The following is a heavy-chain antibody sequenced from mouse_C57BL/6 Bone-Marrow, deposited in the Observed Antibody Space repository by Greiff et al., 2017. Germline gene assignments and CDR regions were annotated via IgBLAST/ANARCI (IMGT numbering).Heavy chain of an antibody. CDR1: GYTFTSYW. V-gene: IGHV1-74*01. D-gene: IGHD1-1*01. J-gene: IGHJ4*01. CDR3: AVIYYYGSSCGEAMDY. Sequence: QVHVKQPGAELVKPGASVKVSCKASGYTFTSYWMHWVKQRPGQGLEWIGRIHPSDSDTNYNQKFKGKATLTVDKSSSTAYMQLSSLTSEDSAVYYWAVIYYYGSSCGEAMDYWGQGTSVTVSS. CDR2: IHPSDSDT.